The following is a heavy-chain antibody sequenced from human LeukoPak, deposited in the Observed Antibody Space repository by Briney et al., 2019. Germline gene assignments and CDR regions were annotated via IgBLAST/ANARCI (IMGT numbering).Heavy chain of an antibody. CDR3: ARGDSESHRRPFDS. V-gene: IGHV4-59*01. CDR2: IYYSGST. Sequence: SETLSLTCTVSGGSISTYYWSWIRQPPGKGLEWIGYIYYSGSTNYNPSLKSRVTISVDTSKNQFSLRLNSVTAADTAVYYCARGDSESHRRPFDSWGQGTLVTVSS. D-gene: IGHD1-26*01. J-gene: IGHJ4*02. CDR1: GGSISTYY.